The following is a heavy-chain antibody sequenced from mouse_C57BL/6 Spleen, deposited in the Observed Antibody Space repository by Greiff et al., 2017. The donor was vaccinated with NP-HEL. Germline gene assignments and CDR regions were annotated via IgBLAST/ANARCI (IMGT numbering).Heavy chain of an antibody. D-gene: IGHD2-3*01. V-gene: IGHV5-6*01. Sequence: EVKVVESGGDLVKPGGSLKLSCAASGFTFSSYGMSWVRQTPDKRLEWVATISSGGSYTYYPDSVKGRFTISRDNAKNTLYLQMSSLKSEDTAMYYCARHGYDGVAWFAYWGQGTLVTVSA. CDR1: GFTFSSYG. J-gene: IGHJ3*01. CDR3: ARHGYDGVAWFAY. CDR2: ISSGGSYT.